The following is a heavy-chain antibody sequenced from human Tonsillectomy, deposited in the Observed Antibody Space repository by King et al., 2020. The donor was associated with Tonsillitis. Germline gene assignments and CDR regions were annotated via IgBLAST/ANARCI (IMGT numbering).Heavy chain of an antibody. V-gene: IGHV3-30-3*01. CDR2: ISYDGSNK. D-gene: IGHD3-16*01. CDR1: GFTFSSYA. Sequence: VQLVESGGGVVQPGRSLRLSCAASGFTFSSYALHWVRQAPGKGLEWVAVISYDGSNKYYADSVKGRFTISRDSSNNTLYLQMNSLRAEDTAVYYCARDHYYVWGGYGYIGWFEPWGQGTLVTVSS. J-gene: IGHJ5*02. CDR3: ARDHYYVWGGYGYIGWFEP.